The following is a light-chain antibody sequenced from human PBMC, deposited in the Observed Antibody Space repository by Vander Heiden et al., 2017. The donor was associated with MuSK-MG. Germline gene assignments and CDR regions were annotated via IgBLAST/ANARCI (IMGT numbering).Light chain of an antibody. Sequence: DFAMTHSPSSLAASLGDGVTLTCRASRVSSKYLAWFQRKPGSAPKFLIYAISRLQSGVPSRFSGSSSGTDFTLTISSLQPEDFATYYCRQVYSDPWTFGQGTKVEV. J-gene: IGKJ1*01. CDR1: RVSSKY. CDR2: AIS. CDR3: RQVYSDPWT. V-gene: IGKV1-16*01.